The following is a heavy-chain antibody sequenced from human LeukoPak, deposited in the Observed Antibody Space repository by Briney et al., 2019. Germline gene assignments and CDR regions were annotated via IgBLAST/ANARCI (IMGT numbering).Heavy chain of an antibody. CDR3: ARIFGQLLAYYYYYMDV. Sequence: SETLSLTCTVSGGSISSSSYYWGWIRQPPGKGLEWIGSIYYSGSTYYNPSLKSRVTISVDTSKNQFSLKLSSVTAADTAVYYCARIFGQLLAYYYYYMDVWGKGTTVTVSS. D-gene: IGHD2-2*01. V-gene: IGHV4-39*07. J-gene: IGHJ6*03. CDR2: IYYSGST. CDR1: GGSISSSSYY.